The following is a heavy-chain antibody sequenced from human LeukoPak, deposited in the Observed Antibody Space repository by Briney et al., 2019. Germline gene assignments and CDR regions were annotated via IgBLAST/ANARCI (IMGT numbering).Heavy chain of an antibody. V-gene: IGHV1-69*06. Sequence: ASVKVSCKASGGTFSSYAISWVRQAPGQGLEWMGGIIPIFGTANYAQKFQGRVTITADKSTSTAYMELSSLRSEDTAVYYCARVGIYCTNGVCHPFDYWGQGTLVTVSP. D-gene: IGHD2-8*01. CDR2: IIPIFGTA. CDR3: ARVGIYCTNGVCHPFDY. CDR1: GGTFSSYA. J-gene: IGHJ4*02.